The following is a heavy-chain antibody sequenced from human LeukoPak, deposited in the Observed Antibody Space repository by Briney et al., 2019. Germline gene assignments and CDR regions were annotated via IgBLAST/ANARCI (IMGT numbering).Heavy chain of an antibody. Sequence: SETLSLTCAVYGGSFSGYYWSWIRQPPGKGLDWIGEINHSGSTNYNPSLKSRVTISVDTSKNQFSLKLSSVTAADTAVYYCARVGYYDSSGYLRYWGQGTLVTVSS. D-gene: IGHD3-22*01. V-gene: IGHV4-34*01. CDR1: GGSFSGYY. J-gene: IGHJ4*02. CDR3: ARVGYYDSSGYLRY. CDR2: INHSGST.